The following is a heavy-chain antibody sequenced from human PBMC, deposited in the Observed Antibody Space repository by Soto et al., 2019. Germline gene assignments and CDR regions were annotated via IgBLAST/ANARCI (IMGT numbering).Heavy chain of an antibody. CDR3: ARGYCSGGSCYSGGAFDI. CDR1: GGTFSSYT. Sequence: QVQLVQSGAEVKKPGSSVKVSCKASGGTFSSYTISWVRQAPGQGLEWMGRIIPILGIANYAQKFQGRVTITADKSTSKAYMELSSLRSEDTAVYYCARGYCSGGSCYSGGAFDIWGQGTMVTVSS. CDR2: IIPILGIA. V-gene: IGHV1-69*02. J-gene: IGHJ3*02. D-gene: IGHD2-15*01.